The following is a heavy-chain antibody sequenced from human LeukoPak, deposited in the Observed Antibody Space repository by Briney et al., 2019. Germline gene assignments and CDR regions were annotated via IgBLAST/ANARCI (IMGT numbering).Heavy chain of an antibody. J-gene: IGHJ4*02. CDR3: VNLGYSD. V-gene: IGHV3-7*01. Sequence: GGSLRLSCEASGFSFIAPGMTWFGRAPGKGLEWVATIKNDGSDKYYVDSVRGRFTLSRDNAKNLVYLQMNSLRVEDTAVYYCVNLGYSDGGQGTLVTVSS. D-gene: IGHD5-12*01. CDR2: IKNDGSDK. CDR1: GFSFIAPG.